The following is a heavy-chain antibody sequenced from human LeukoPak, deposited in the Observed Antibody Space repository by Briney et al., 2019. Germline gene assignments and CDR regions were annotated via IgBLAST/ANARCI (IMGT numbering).Heavy chain of an antibody. V-gene: IGHV1-18*01. J-gene: IGHJ4*02. CDR1: GFVFTSYG. Sequence: ASVKVSCKASGFVFTSYGFTWVRQAPGQGLEWMGWISANDGKTHYSEKHQGRVTMSTDTVTSTAYMELGSLRSDDTAVYYCARELHVERDDYWGQGTLVTVSS. CDR2: ISANDGKT. CDR3: ARELHVERDDY. D-gene: IGHD1-1*01.